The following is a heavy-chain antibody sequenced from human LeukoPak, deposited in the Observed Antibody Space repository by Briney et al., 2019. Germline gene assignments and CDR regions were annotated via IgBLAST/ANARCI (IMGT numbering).Heavy chain of an antibody. CDR1: GYTFTNYA. CDR2: INAGNGNT. V-gene: IGHV1-3*01. D-gene: IGHD2-2*01. Sequence: ASVKVSCKPSGYTFTNYAMHWVRQAPGQRLEWMGWINAGNGNTKYSQKFQGRVTITRDTSASTAYMELSSLRSEDTAVYYCARTLGYCSSTSCYDVWRWGFDYWGQGTLVTVSS. CDR3: ARTLGYCSSTSCYDVWRWGFDY. J-gene: IGHJ4*02.